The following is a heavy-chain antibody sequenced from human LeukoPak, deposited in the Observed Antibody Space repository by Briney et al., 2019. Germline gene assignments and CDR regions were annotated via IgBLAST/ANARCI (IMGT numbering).Heavy chain of an antibody. Sequence: SETLSLTCTVSGGSISSYYWSWIRQPPGKGLEWIGYIYYSGSTNYNPSLKSRVTISVDTSKNQFSLKLSSVTAADTAVYYCARSPDIVVVPAAPYYYYGMDVWGQGTTVTVSS. V-gene: IGHV4-59*01. J-gene: IGHJ6*02. CDR1: GGSISSYY. CDR2: IYYSGST. CDR3: ARSPDIVVVPAAPYYYYGMDV. D-gene: IGHD2-2*01.